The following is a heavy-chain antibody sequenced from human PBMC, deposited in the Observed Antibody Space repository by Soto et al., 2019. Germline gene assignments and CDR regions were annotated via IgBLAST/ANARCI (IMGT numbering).Heavy chain of an antibody. Sequence: PSQTLSLTCDISGDSVSSGSASWNWIRQTPSRGLEWLGRTYYRSRWFYDYATSVNSRMTITPDTSKNQLSLQLTSVSPDDTAVYFCARNVGSSWLDSWGQGTLVTSPQ. CDR3: ARNVGSSWLDS. V-gene: IGHV6-1*01. CDR2: TYYRSRWFY. J-gene: IGHJ5*01. CDR1: GDSVSSGSAS.